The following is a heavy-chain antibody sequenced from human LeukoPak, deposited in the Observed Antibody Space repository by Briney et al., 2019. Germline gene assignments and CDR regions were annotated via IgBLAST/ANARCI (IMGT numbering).Heavy chain of an antibody. J-gene: IGHJ4*02. D-gene: IGHD3-3*01. CDR2: IKSKTDGGTT. V-gene: IGHV3-15*01. CDR3: TTDKPTYYDFWSGYTTLDY. Sequence: PGGSLRLSCAASGFTFSNAWMSWGRQAPGKGLEWGGRIKSKTDGGTTDYAAPVKGRFTISRDDSKNTLYLQMNSLKTEDTAVYYCTTDKPTYYDFWSGYTTLDYWGQGTLVTVSS. CDR1: GFTFSNAW.